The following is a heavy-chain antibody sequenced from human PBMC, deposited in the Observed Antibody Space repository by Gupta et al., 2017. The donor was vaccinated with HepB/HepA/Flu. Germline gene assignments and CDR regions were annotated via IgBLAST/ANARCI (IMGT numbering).Heavy chain of an antibody. CDR2: ISSSGSTI. CDR3: ARGWYTAMVAVY. CDR1: GFTFSSYE. J-gene: IGHJ4*02. Sequence: EVQLVESGGGLVQPGGSLRLSCAASGFTFSSYEMNWVRQAPGKGLEWVSYISSSGSTIYYADSVKGRFTISRDNAKNSLYLQMNSLRAEDTAVYYCARGWYTAMVAVYWGQGTLVTVSS. D-gene: IGHD5-18*01. V-gene: IGHV3-48*03.